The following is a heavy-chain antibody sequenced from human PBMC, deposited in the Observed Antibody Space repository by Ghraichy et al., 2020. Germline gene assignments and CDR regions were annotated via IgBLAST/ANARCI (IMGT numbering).Heavy chain of an antibody. V-gene: IGHV3-48*02. CDR1: GFTFSRYS. J-gene: IGHJ4*02. Sequence: GGSLRLSCAASGFTFSRYSMNWVRQAPGKGLEWVSYITSASTTIYYADSVKGRFTFSRDNAKNSLYLQMNSLRDEDTAVYYCARGPPGYCSTSICPFGFWGQGTLVTVSS. D-gene: IGHD2-2*01. CDR2: ITSASTTI. CDR3: ARGPPGYCSTSICPFGF.